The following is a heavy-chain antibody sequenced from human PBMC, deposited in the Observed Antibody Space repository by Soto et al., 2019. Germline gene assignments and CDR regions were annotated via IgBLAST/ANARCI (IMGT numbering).Heavy chain of an antibody. CDR2: VEYSWTA. J-gene: IGHJ4*02. V-gene: IGHV4-59*12. CDR3: ARADIGMTTPVDY. CDR1: GVPISNFY. D-gene: IGHD4-17*01. Sequence: QVQLQESGPGLVKPPETLSLTCTVSGVPISNFYWSWIRQPPGKGLAWIGYVEYSWTANYNPSLMSRVSMSVATSKHQLSLKRTSVTAADTAMYYCARADIGMTTPVDYGGQGTLVTVSS.